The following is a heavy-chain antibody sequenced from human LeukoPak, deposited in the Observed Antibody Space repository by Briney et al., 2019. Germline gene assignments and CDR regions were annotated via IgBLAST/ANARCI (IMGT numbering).Heavy chain of an antibody. CDR1: GGSISSGGYY. V-gene: IGHV4-31*03. CDR3: AREIGVTAIPGYYYYYYMDV. CDR2: IYYSGST. D-gene: IGHD2-21*02. Sequence: SETLSLTSTVSGGSISSGGYYWGWIRQHPGKGLEWIGYIYYSGSTYYNPSLKSRVTISVDTSKNQFSLKLSSVTAADTAVHYCAREIGVTAIPGYYYYYYMDVWGKGNTVTVSS. J-gene: IGHJ6*03.